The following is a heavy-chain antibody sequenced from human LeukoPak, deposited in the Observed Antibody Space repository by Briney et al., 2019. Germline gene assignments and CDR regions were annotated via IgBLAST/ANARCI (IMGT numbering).Heavy chain of an antibody. CDR2: IIPIFGTA. D-gene: IGHD6-6*01. CDR1: GGTFSSYA. Sequence: GASVKVSCKASGGTFSSYAISWVRQAPGQGLEWMGGIIPIFGTANYAQKFQGRVTITTDESTSTAYMELSSLRSDDTAGYYCAKGSGSSCGADYWGQGTLVTVSS. V-gene: IGHV1-69*05. CDR3: AKGSGSSCGADY. J-gene: IGHJ4*02.